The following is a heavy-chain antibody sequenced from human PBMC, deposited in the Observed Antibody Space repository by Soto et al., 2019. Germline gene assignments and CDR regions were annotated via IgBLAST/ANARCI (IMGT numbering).Heavy chain of an antibody. CDR1: GYSFTKYG. D-gene: IGHD2-2*01. J-gene: IGHJ6*02. V-gene: IGHV1-3*01. Sequence: GASVKVSCKTSGYSFTKYGLHWVRQAPGQRLEWMGWINPGNGDTKYSQKFQGRVTITRDNSATTAYRELSSLRSEESAVFYCARTDCSSTSCYNYYYYGMDVWGQGTTVTVSS. CDR2: INPGNGDT. CDR3: ARTDCSSTSCYNYYYYGMDV.